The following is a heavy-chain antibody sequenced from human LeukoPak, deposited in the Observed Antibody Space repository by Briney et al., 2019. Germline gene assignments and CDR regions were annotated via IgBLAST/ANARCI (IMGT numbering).Heavy chain of an antibody. Sequence: PGGSLRLSCEASGFTFSNYGMTWVRQAPGKGPEWVSTITVSGDETSVADSVKGRFTISRDNSKNTLYLQMSSLRVEDTAVYYCAKAYLPAFGDFNGWEEYWGQGTLVTVSS. D-gene: IGHD4-17*01. J-gene: IGHJ4*02. V-gene: IGHV3-23*01. CDR2: ITVSGDET. CDR3: AKAYLPAFGDFNGWEEY. CDR1: GFTFSNYG.